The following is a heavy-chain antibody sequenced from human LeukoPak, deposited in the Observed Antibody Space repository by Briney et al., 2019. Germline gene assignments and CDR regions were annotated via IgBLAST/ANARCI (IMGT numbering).Heavy chain of an antibody. D-gene: IGHD4-23*01. J-gene: IGHJ3*02. CDR1: GGSISSSSYY. CDR2: IYYSGST. V-gene: IGHV4-61*01. Sequence: PSETLSLTCSVSGGSISSSSYYWSWIRQPPGKGLEWIGYIYYSGSTNYNPSLKSRVTISVDTSKNQFSLKLSSVTAADTAVYYCARERAEGRWPHDAFDIWGQGTMVTVSS. CDR3: ARERAEGRWPHDAFDI.